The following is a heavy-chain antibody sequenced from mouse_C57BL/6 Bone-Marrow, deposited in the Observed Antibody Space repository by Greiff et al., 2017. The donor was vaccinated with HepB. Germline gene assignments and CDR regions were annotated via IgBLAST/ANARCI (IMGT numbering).Heavy chain of an antibody. J-gene: IGHJ4*01. CDR2: ISDGGSYT. D-gene: IGHD4-1*01. CDR1: GFTFSSYA. Sequence: EVMLVESGGGLVKPGGSLKLSCAASGFTFSSYAMSWVRQTPEKRLEWVATISDGGSYTYYPDNVKGRFTISRDNAKNNLYLQRSNLKSEDTAMCYCARDLGYYAMDYWGQGTSVTVSS. V-gene: IGHV5-4*01. CDR3: ARDLGYYAMDY.